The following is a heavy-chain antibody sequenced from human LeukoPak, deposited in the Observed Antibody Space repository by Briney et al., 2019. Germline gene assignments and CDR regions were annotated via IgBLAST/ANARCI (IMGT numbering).Heavy chain of an antibody. D-gene: IGHD3-10*01. CDR3: ARGPDHYYARLGP. J-gene: IGHJ5*02. CDR1: GGSFSGYY. V-gene: IGHV4-34*01. Sequence: SETLSLTCAVYGGSFSGYYWSWIRQPPGKGLEWIGEINHSGSTNYNPSLKSRVTISVDTSKNQFSLKLSSVTAADTAVYYCARGPDHYYARLGPWGQGTLVTVSS. CDR2: INHSGST.